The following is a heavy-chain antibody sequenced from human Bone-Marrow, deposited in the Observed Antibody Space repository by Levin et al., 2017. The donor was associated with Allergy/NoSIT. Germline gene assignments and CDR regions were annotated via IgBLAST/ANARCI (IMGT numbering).Heavy chain of an antibody. J-gene: IGHJ4*02. CDR2: ISSSGSTI. CDR3: ARDRSRITGTIIPLKFDY. V-gene: IGHV3-48*03. D-gene: IGHD1-20*01. Sequence: GGSPRLSCAASGFTFSSYEMNWVRQAPGKGLEWVSYISSSGSTIYYADSVKGRFTISRDNAKNSLYLQMNSLRAEDTAVYYCARDRSRITGTIIPLKFDYWGQGTLVTVSS. CDR1: GFTFSSYE.